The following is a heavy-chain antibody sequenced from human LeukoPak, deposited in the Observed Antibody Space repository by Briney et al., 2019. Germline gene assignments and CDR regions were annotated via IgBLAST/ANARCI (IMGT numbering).Heavy chain of an antibody. V-gene: IGHV4-34*01. CDR3: ASSSSSSWFDP. Sequence: SETLSLTCAVYGGSFSGYYWSWIRQPPGKGLEWIGEINHSGSTNYNPSLKSRVTISVDTSKNQFSLKLSSVTAADPAVYYCASSSSSSWFDPWGQGTLVTVPS. CDR2: INHSGST. CDR1: GGSFSGYY. J-gene: IGHJ5*02. D-gene: IGHD6-13*01.